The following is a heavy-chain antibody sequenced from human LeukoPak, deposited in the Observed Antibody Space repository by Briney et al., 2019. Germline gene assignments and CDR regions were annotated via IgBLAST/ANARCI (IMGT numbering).Heavy chain of an antibody. D-gene: IGHD1-14*01. CDR2: IRSKANSYAT. V-gene: IGHV3-73*01. CDR1: GFTFSSYW. J-gene: IGHJ4*02. CDR3: TRHIFPGNCLFDY. Sequence: PGGSLRLSCAASGFTFSSYWMSWVRQASGKGLEWVGRIRSKANSYATAYAASVKGRFTISRDDSKNTAYLQMNSLKTEDTAVYYCTRHIFPGNCLFDYWGQGTLVTVSS.